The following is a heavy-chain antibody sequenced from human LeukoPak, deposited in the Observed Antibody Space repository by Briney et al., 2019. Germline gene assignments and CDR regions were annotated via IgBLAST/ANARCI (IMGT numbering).Heavy chain of an antibody. CDR3: ARDLYNYDILTGYLH. CDR2: ISDDGSNK. J-gene: IGHJ4*02. V-gene: IGHV3-30*04. Sequence: QPGGSLRLSCVASGVTLSNYAMSWARQAPGKGLEWVAVISDDGSNKYYADSVKGRFTISRDSSKNTLYLRMNSLRAEDTAVYYCARDLYNYDILTGYLHWGQGTLVTVSS. D-gene: IGHD3-9*01. CDR1: GVTLSNYA.